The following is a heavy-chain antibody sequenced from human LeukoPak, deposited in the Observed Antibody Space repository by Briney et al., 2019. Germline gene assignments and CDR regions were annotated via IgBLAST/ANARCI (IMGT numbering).Heavy chain of an antibody. CDR1: GFTVSSNY. CDR3: ARFDFWSGDNPPQIDY. Sequence: PGGSLRLSCAASGFTVSSNYMSWVRQAPGKGLEWVSYISSSSSTIYYADSVKGRFTISRDNAKNSLYLQMNSLGAEDTAVYYCARFDFWSGDNPPQIDYWGQGTLVTVSS. V-gene: IGHV3-48*01. CDR2: ISSSSSTI. J-gene: IGHJ4*02. D-gene: IGHD3-3*01.